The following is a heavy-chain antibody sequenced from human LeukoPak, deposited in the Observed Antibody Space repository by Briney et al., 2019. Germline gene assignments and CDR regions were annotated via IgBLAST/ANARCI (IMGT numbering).Heavy chain of an antibody. CDR2: IYSGGST. J-gene: IGHJ4*02. Sequence: GGSLRLSCAASGFTVSSNYMSWVRQAPGKGLEWVSVIYSGGSTYYADSVKGRFTISRDNSKNALYLQMNSLRAEDTAVYYCATPLLWFGELSTDYWGQGTLVTVSS. CDR3: ATPLLWFGELSTDY. V-gene: IGHV3-66*01. CDR1: GFTVSSNY. D-gene: IGHD3-10*01.